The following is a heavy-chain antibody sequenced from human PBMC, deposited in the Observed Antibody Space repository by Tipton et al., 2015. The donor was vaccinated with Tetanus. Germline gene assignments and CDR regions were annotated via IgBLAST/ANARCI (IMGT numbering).Heavy chain of an antibody. CDR2: IYHSGST. CDR3: ARVGRYYYYGMDV. D-gene: IGHD3-16*01. Sequence: LRLSCAVSGGSISSGGYSWSWIRQPPGKGLEWIGYIYHSGSTYYNPSLKSRVTISVDRSKNQFSLKLSSVTAADTAVYYCARVGRYYYYGMDVWGQGTTVTVSS. V-gene: IGHV4-30-2*01. J-gene: IGHJ6*02. CDR1: GGSISSGGYS.